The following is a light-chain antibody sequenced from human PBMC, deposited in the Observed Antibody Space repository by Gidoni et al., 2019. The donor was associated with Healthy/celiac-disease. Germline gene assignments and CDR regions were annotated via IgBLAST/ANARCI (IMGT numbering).Light chain of an antibody. J-gene: IGLJ2*01. Sequence: SSELTQDPAVSVALGQRVRIPCQGDSLRSYYASWYQQKPGQAPVLVIYGKNNRPSGIPDRFSGSSSGNTASLTITGAQAEDEADYYCNSRDSSGNHVVFGGGTKLTVL. CDR3: NSRDSSGNHVV. V-gene: IGLV3-19*01. CDR2: GKN. CDR1: SLRSYY.